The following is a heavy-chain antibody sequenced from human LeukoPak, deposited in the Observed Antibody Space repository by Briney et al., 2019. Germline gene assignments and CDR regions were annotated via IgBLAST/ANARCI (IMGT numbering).Heavy chain of an antibody. J-gene: IGHJ4*02. CDR2: ISGSGGST. D-gene: IGHD3-22*01. V-gene: IGHV3-23*01. Sequence: GGSLRLSCAASGFTFNNYAIYWVRQAPGKGLEWVSAISGSGGSTYYADSVKGRFTISRDNSKNTLYLQMNSLRAEDTAVYYCAKADYYDSSGYNAFDYWGQGTLVTVSS. CDR1: GFTFNNYA. CDR3: AKADYYDSSGYNAFDY.